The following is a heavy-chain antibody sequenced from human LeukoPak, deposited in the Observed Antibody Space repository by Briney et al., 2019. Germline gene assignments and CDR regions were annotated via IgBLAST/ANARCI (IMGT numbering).Heavy chain of an antibody. J-gene: IGHJ4*02. CDR3: ARQARYYDSSGYLDY. V-gene: IGHV4-59*01. Sequence: PSETLSLTCTVSGGSISSYYWSWIRQPPGKGLEWIGYIYYSGSTNYNPSLKSRVTISVDTSKNQFSLKLSSVTAADTAVYYCARQARYYDSSGYLDYWGQGTLVTVSS. D-gene: IGHD3-22*01. CDR2: IYYSGST. CDR1: GGSISSYY.